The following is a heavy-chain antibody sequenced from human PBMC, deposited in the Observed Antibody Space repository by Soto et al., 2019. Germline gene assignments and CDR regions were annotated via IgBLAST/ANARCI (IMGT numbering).Heavy chain of an antibody. CDR1: GLTFSSYS. CDR2: ISSSSSTI. CDR3: ARHPERIAEIGWFDP. D-gene: IGHD6-13*01. Sequence: EVQLVESGGGLVKPGGSLRLSCAASGLTFSSYSMNWVRQAPGKGLEWVSYISSSSSTIYYADSVKCRFTISSDNAKNYLYLQMNSLRAEDTAVYYCARHPERIAEIGWFDPWGQGTLVTVSS. V-gene: IGHV3-48*01. J-gene: IGHJ5*02.